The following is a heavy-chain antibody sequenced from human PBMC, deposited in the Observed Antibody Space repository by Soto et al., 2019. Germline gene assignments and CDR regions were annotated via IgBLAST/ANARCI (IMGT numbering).Heavy chain of an antibody. CDR2: IYYSGST. D-gene: IGHD6-19*01. CDR3: ARQSAVAGNWFDP. CDR1: GGSISSGGYS. Sequence: SETLSLTCAVSGGSISSGGYSWSWIRQPPGKGLEWIGYIYYSGSTYYNPSLKSRVTISVDTSKNQFSLKLSSVTAADTAVYYCARQSAVAGNWFDPWGQGTLVTVSS. V-gene: IGHV4-30-2*03. J-gene: IGHJ5*02.